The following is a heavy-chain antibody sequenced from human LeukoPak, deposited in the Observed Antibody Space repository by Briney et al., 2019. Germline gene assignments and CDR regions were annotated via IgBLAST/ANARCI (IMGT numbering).Heavy chain of an antibody. CDR1: GDSVSSYTAG. D-gene: IGHD3-3*01. Sequence: SQTLSLTCAISGDSVSSYTAGWNWIRQSPSRGLEWLGRTYYRSKWYIDYAVSVKSRISINPDTSKNQFSLQLDSVTPEDTAVYYCAHLTIFGVVKHAFDIWGQGTMVTVSS. J-gene: IGHJ3*02. CDR3: AHLTIFGVVKHAFDI. V-gene: IGHV6-1*01. CDR2: TYYRSKWYI.